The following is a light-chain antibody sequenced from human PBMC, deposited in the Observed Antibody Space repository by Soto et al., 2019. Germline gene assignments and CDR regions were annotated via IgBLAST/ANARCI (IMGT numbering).Light chain of an antibody. V-gene: IGLV2-14*01. CDR1: SSDVGAYNY. Sequence: QSALTQPASVSGSPGQSIAISCTGTSSDVGAYNYVSWYQQHPGKAPKLLIYDVSNRPSGVSDRFSGSKSGNTASLPISGLQSEHEAAYYFSSYTSNSTYVFGTGTKVPVL. CDR3: SSYTSNSTYV. CDR2: DVS. J-gene: IGLJ1*01.